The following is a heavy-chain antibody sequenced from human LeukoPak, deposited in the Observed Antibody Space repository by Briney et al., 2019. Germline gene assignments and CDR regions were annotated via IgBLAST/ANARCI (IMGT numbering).Heavy chain of an antibody. CDR2: IYTSEST. CDR3: ARGLWFGDENPPYFDY. V-gene: IGHV4-61*02. Sequence: SETLSLTCSVSGGSISSSNYYWSWIRQPAGKGLEWIGRIYTSESTNYNPSLKGRVTISVDTSRNQFSLKLSSVTAADTAVYYCARGLWFGDENPPYFDYWGQGILVTVSS. CDR1: GGSISSSNYY. J-gene: IGHJ4*02. D-gene: IGHD3-10*01.